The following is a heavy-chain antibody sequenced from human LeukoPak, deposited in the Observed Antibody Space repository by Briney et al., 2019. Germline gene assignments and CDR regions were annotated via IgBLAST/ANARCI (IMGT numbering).Heavy chain of an antibody. CDR1: GYSISSGYY. D-gene: IGHD1-26*01. Sequence: SETLSLTCTVSGYSISSGYYWGWIRQPPGKGLEWIGSIYHSGSTYYNPSLKSRVTISVDTSKNQFSLKLSSVTAADTAVYYCARGSGSYYAYWGQGTLVTVSS. CDR3: ARGSGSYYAY. V-gene: IGHV4-38-2*02. CDR2: IYHSGST. J-gene: IGHJ4*02.